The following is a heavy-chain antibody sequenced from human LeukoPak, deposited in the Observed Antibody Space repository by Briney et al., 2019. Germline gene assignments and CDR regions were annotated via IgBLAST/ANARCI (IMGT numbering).Heavy chain of an antibody. CDR1: GGSISSYY. D-gene: IGHD5-18*01. J-gene: IGHJ6*03. V-gene: IGHV4-59*12. CDR3: ARAGSYPYYYYMDV. Sequence: SETLSLTCTVSGGSISSYYWSWIRQPPGKGLEWIGYIYYSGSTNYNPSLKSRVTISVDTSKNQFSLKLSSVTAADTAVYYCARAGSYPYYYYMDVWGKGTTVTVSS. CDR2: IYYSGST.